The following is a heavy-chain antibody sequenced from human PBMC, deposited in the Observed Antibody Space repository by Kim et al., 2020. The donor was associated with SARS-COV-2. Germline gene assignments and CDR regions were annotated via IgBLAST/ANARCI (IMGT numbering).Heavy chain of an antibody. CDR1: GFTFSNYW. J-gene: IGHJ4*02. V-gene: IGHV3-7*01. Sequence: GGSLRLSCAASGFTFSNYWMSWVRQAPGKGLEWVANIKQDGSEKYYVDSVKGRFTISRDNAKNSLYLQMNSLRAEDTAVYYCARDHRSSDYFLSGPELYFDCWGQGTLVTVSS. CDR3: ARDHRSSDYFLSGPELYFDC. CDR2: IKQDGSEK. D-gene: IGHD3-10*01.